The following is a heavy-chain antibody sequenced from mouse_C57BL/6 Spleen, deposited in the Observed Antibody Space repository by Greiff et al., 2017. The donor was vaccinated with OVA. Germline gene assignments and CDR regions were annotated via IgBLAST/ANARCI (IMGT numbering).Heavy chain of an antibody. V-gene: IGHV8-12*01. CDR1: GFSLSTSGMG. J-gene: IGHJ1*03. Sequence: QVTLKVCGPGILQSSQTLSLTCSFSGFSLSTSGMGVSWIRQPSGKGLEWLAHIYWDDDKRYNPSLKSRLTISKDTSRNQVFLKITSVDTADTATYYCARGHYYGSSHWYFDVWGTGTTVTVSS. CDR2: IYWDDDK. CDR3: ARGHYYGSSHWYFDV. D-gene: IGHD1-1*01.